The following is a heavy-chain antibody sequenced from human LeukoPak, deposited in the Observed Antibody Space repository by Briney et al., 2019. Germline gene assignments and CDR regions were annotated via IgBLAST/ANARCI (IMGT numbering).Heavy chain of an antibody. D-gene: IGHD1-26*01. CDR1: GFTFSGYW. J-gene: IGHJ4*02. CDR3: ASSTMGATGADPYYFDY. CDR2: IKQDGSEK. Sequence: GGSLRLSCAASGFTFSGYWMSWVRQAPGKGLEWVVNIKQDGSEKYYVDSVKGRFTISRDNAKNSLYLQMNSLRAEDTAVYYCASSTMGATGADPYYFDYWGQGTLVTVSS. V-gene: IGHV3-7*01.